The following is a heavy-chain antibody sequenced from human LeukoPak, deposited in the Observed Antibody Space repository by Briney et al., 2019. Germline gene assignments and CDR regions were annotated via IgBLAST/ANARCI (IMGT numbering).Heavy chain of an antibody. CDR1: GGSISSSSYY. J-gene: IGHJ3*01. CDR2: KYYSGST. Sequence: PSETLSLTCTVPGGSISSSSYYWGWIRQPPGKGLEWIGCKYYSGSTYYNPSLKSRVTISVDTSKSQFSLKLSSVTAADTAVYYCASDVVAAAGTDALDVWGQGTMVTVSS. V-gene: IGHV4-39*01. D-gene: IGHD6-13*01. CDR3: ASDVVAAAGTDALDV.